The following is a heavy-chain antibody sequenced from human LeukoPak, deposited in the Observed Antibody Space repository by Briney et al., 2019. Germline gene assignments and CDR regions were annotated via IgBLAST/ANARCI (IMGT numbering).Heavy chain of an antibody. CDR3: ARDQRGSSWALDY. V-gene: IGHV4-59*01. CDR2: IYYSGST. CDR1: GGSISSYY. Sequence: SQTLSLTCTVSGGSISSYYWSWIRQPPGKGLEWIGYIYYSGSTNYNPSLKSRVTISVDTSKNQFSLKLSSVTAADTAVYYCARDQRGSSWALDYWGQGTLVTVSS. D-gene: IGHD6-13*01. J-gene: IGHJ4*02.